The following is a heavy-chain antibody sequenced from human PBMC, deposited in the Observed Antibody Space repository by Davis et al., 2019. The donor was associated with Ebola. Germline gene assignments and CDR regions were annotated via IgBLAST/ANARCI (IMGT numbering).Heavy chain of an antibody. CDR1: GFTFSSYG. CDR2: ISYDGSNK. Sequence: GESLKISCAASGFTFSSYGMHWVRQAPGKGLEWVAVISYDGSNKYYADSVKGRFTISRDNSKNTLYLQMNSLRAEDTAVYYCARGVGPISVAAAGAYNWFDPWGQGTLVTVSS. J-gene: IGHJ5*02. V-gene: IGHV3-30*03. CDR3: ARGVGPISVAAAGAYNWFDP. D-gene: IGHD6-13*01.